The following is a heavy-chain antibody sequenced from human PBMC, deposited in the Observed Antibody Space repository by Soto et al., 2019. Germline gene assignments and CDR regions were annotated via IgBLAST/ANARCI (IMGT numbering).Heavy chain of an antibody. Sequence: PGPSVKVSCKASGYTFTGYYMHWVRQAPGQGLEWMGWINPNSGGTNYAQKFQGRVTMTRDTSISTAYMELSRLRSDDTAVYYCARSLYCSSTSCYTPPRHGHDYYYYYGMDVWGQGTTVTVSS. J-gene: IGHJ6*02. D-gene: IGHD2-2*02. CDR3: ARSLYCSSTSCYTPPRHGHDYYYYYGMDV. CDR1: GYTFTGYY. CDR2: INPNSGGT. V-gene: IGHV1-2*02.